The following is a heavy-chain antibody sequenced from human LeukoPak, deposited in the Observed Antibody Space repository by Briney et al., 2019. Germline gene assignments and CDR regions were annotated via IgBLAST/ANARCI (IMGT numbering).Heavy chain of an antibody. CDR3: AKDGLYYDGSEHVYYFDS. D-gene: IGHD3-22*01. CDR2: VIYSGGAT. V-gene: IGHV3-23*01. Sequence: PGGSLRLSCAASGFTISRSAMTWVRQGPGTGLEFVASVIYSGGATYYADSVKGRFTISRDNSKNTLYLQMNSLRAEDTALYYCAKDGLYYDGSEHVYYFDSWGQGTLVTVSS. CDR1: GFTISRSA. J-gene: IGHJ4*02.